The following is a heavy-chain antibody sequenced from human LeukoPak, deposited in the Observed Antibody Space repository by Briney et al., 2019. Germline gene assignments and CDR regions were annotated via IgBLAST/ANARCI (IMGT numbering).Heavy chain of an antibody. Sequence: ASVKVSCKASGYTFTSYGISWVRQAPGQGLEWMGLISAYNGNTNYAQKLQGRVTMTTDTSTSTAYMELRSRRSDDAAVYYCASGDDFWSGYWNWGQGTLVTVSS. J-gene: IGHJ4*02. CDR3: ASGDDFWSGYWN. CDR2: ISAYNGNT. D-gene: IGHD3-3*01. CDR1: GYTFTSYG. V-gene: IGHV1-18*01.